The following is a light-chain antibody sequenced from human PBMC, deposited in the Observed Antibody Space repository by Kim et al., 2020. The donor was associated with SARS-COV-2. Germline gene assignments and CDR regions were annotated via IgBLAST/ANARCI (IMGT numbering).Light chain of an antibody. CDR2: GKN. CDR3: NSRDSSGNLWV. Sequence: ALGQTVRSTCQGDSLRSYYASWYQQKPGQAPVLVIYGKNNRPSGIPDRFSGSSSGNTASLTITGAQAEEEADYYCNSRDSSGNLWVFGGGTQLTVL. CDR1: SLRSYY. J-gene: IGLJ3*02. V-gene: IGLV3-19*01.